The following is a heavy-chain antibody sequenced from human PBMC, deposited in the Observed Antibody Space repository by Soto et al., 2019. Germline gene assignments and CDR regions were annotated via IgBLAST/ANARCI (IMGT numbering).Heavy chain of an antibody. Sequence: GGSLRLSCAASGFTLSNSDMHWVRQATGKGLEWVSAIGSAGDSYYADSVQGRFTISRENARNSLYLQVNSLRAGDTAVYYCARAAYCSGATCYSYYFYGMDVWGRGTTVTVSS. D-gene: IGHD2-15*01. V-gene: IGHV3-13*01. CDR3: ARAAYCSGATCYSYYFYGMDV. CDR2: IGSAGDS. CDR1: GFTLSNSD. J-gene: IGHJ6*02.